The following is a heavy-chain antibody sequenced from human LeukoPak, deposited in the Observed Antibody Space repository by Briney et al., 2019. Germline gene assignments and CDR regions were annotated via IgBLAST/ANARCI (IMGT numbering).Heavy chain of an antibody. CDR2: IRSKAYGGTT. D-gene: IGHD3-22*01. J-gene: IGHJ4*02. CDR3: TRDPGGGYDSSGYYFPFDY. Sequence: GGSLRLSCTASGFTFGDYAMSWFRQAPGKGLEWVGFIRSKAYGGTTEYAASVKGRFTTSRDDSKSIAYLQMNSLKTEDTAVYYCTRDPGGGYDSSGYYFPFDYWGQGTLVTVSS. V-gene: IGHV3-49*03. CDR1: GFTFGDYA.